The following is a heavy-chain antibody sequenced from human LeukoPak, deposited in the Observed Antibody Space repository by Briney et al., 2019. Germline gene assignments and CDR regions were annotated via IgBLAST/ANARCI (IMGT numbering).Heavy chain of an antibody. J-gene: IGHJ6*02. CDR1: GYTFTDYY. CDR2: INLYSGGA. CDR3: GRDILGRSNGGSNYFGMEV. V-gene: IGHV1-2*04. Sequence: ASVKVSCKASGYTFTDYYMHWVRQAPGQGLEWMGCINLYSGGAHYAQKFQDWLSMTRDTSINTAYMELSSLRSDDTAVYYCGRDILGRSNGGSNYFGMEVWGQGTTVTVSS. D-gene: IGHD2-15*01.